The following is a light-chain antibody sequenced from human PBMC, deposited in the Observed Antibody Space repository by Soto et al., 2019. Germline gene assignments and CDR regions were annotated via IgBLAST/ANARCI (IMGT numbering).Light chain of an antibody. CDR1: QNIYYN. CDR2: RAS. V-gene: IGKV3-15*01. Sequence: ILMTQSPATVSVSPGESATLSCRARQNIYYNVAWYQQRPGQAPRLLIYRASTRATGVPARFSGSGSGTEFTLTISRLEPEDFAVYYCQQYGNSPQTFGQGTKVDI. J-gene: IGKJ1*01. CDR3: QQYGNSPQT.